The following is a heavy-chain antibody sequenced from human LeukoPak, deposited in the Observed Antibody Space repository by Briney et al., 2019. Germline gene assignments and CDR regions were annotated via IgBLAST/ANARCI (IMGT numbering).Heavy chain of an antibody. CDR1: GFTFSTYS. V-gene: IGHV3-48*01. CDR2: ISDSSSFK. Sequence: GGSLRLSCAASGFTFSTYSMNWVRQAPGKGLEWISYISDSSSFKYYADSVKGRFIISRDNAKNSLYLQMDSLRAEDTAVYYCAKTGYSSSWFDYWGQGTLVTVSS. J-gene: IGHJ4*02. CDR3: AKTGYSSSWFDY. D-gene: IGHD6-13*01.